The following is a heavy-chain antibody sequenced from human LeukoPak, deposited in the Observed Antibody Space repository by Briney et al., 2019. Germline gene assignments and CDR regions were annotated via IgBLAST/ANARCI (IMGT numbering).Heavy chain of an antibody. D-gene: IGHD6-25*01. CDR2: INQDGSEK. CDR3: ARFRLFKWFDP. CDR1: RFIFSNYW. V-gene: IGHV3-7*01. J-gene: IGHJ5*02. Sequence: GGSPRLSCAASRFIFSNYWMSWVRQAPGKGLEWVANINQDGSEKYYMDSVKGRFTISRDNAKNSLYLQMNSLRAEDTAVYYCARFRLFKWFDPWGQGTLVTVSS.